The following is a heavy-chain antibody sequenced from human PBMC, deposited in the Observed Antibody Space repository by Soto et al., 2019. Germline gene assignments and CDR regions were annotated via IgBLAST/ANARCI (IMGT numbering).Heavy chain of an antibody. V-gene: IGHV3-74*01. J-gene: IGHJ5*02. CDR1: GFTVSMYW. CDR3: ARAPGYQLLFWFDP. Sequence: PGGSLRLSCAASGFTVSMYWMHWVRQVPGKGPEWVSRINDDGISTNYADSVKGRFTISRDNAKNTLYLQMNALRVEDTAVYYCARAPGYQLLFWFDPWGQGTLVTVSS. CDR2: INDDGIST. D-gene: IGHD2-2*01.